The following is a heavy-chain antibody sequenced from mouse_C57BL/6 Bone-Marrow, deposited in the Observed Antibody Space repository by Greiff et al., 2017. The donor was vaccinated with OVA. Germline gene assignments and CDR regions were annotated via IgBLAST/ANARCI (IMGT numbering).Heavy chain of an antibody. CDR2: ISNLAYSI. V-gene: IGHV5-15*04. D-gene: IGHD2-5*01. CDR1: GFTFSDYG. CDR3: ARRSNPYYYAMDY. Sequence: DVQLVESGGGLVRPGGSLKLSCAASGFTFSDYGMAWVRQAPRKGPEWVAFISNLAYSIYYADTVTGRFTISRENAKNTLYLEMSSLRSEDTAMYYCARRSNPYYYAMDYWGQGTSVTVSS. J-gene: IGHJ4*01.